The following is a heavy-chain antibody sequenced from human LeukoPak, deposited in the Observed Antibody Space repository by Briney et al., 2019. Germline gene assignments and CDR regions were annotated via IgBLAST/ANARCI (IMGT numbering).Heavy chain of an antibody. Sequence: PGGSLRLSCAASGFTFSSYAMHWVRQAPGKGLEYVSAISSNGGSTYYANSVKGRFTISRDNAKNSLYLQVNSLRAEDTAVYYCARAGLYSSGRYYFDYWGQGTLVTVSS. CDR3: ARAGLYSSGRYYFDY. CDR1: GFTFSSYA. D-gene: IGHD6-25*01. V-gene: IGHV3-64*01. CDR2: ISSNGGST. J-gene: IGHJ4*02.